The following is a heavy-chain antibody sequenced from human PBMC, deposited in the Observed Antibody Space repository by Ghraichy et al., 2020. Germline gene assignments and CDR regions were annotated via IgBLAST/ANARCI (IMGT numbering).Heavy chain of an antibody. J-gene: IGHJ4*02. CDR3: AAVYFYDSSGRFHY. CDR2: ITWNGGST. Sequence: GGSLKLSCAASGFTFDDYTMHWVRQAPGKGLQWVSRITWNGGSTYYGDSVKGRFTASRDNSKNSLYLQMNSLRTEDTAFYYCAAVYFYDSSGRFHYWGQGTLVTVAS. V-gene: IGHV3-43*01. CDR1: GFTFDDYT. D-gene: IGHD3-22*01.